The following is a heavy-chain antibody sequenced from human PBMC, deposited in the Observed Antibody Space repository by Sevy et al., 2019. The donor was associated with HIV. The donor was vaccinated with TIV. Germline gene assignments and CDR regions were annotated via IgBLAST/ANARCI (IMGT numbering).Heavy chain of an antibody. Sequence: GGSLRLSCEVSGFTFGNYWMTWVRQAPGKGLEWVANIKEDGSDKYYGDSVKGRFSLSRDNAKNSLYLQMDSLRAEDTAVYYCVRDGLASATDFDYWGQGTLVTVSS. V-gene: IGHV3-7*01. J-gene: IGHJ4*02. CDR2: IKEDGSDK. CDR3: VRDGLASATDFDY. D-gene: IGHD2-15*01. CDR1: GFTFGNYW.